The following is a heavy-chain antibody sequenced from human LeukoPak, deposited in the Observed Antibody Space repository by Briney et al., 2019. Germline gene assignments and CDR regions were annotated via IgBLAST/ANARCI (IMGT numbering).Heavy chain of an antibody. CDR1: GGTFSSYA. J-gene: IGHJ4*02. Sequence: ASVKVSCKASGGTFSSYAISWVRQAPGQGLEWMGGIIPIFGTANYAQKFQGRVTITADESTSTAHMELSSLRSEDTAVYYCASYDSSGYYVYWGQGTLVTVSS. V-gene: IGHV1-69*13. CDR2: IIPIFGTA. D-gene: IGHD3-22*01. CDR3: ASYDSSGYYVY.